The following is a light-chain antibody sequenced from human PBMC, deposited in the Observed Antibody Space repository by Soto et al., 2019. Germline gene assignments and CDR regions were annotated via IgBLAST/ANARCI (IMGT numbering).Light chain of an antibody. CDR2: GAS. CDR3: QQYNNWPRT. Sequence: EIVMTQSPATLSVSPGERATLSCRASQSVSSNLAGYQQKPRHAPRLLIYGASTRSTSIPPRFSGSGSGTEFTLTISSLEPEDFAVYYCQQYNNWPRTFGQGTKVEIK. CDR1: QSVSSN. V-gene: IGKV3-15*01. J-gene: IGKJ1*01.